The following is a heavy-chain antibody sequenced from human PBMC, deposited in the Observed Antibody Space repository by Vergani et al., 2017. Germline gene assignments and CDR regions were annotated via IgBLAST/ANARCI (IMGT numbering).Heavy chain of an antibody. CDR3: ARHQRGDIQDGSDEPNWFDP. Sequence: QVQLQQWGAGLLKPSETLSLTCAVYGGSFSGYYWSWIRQPPGKGLEWIGEINHSGSTNYNPSLKSRVTISVDTSKNQFSLKLSSVTAADTAVYYCARHQRGDIQDGSDEPNWFDPWGQGTLVTVSS. CDR1: GGSFSGYY. D-gene: IGHD5-18*01. J-gene: IGHJ5*02. V-gene: IGHV4-34*01. CDR2: INHSGST.